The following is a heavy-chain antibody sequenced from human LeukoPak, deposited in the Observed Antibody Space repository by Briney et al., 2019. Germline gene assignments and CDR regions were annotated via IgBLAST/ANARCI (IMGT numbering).Heavy chain of an antibody. CDR1: GGSISSSSYY. D-gene: IGHD6-13*01. CDR2: INHSGST. CDR3: ANRSSSWYAFDY. J-gene: IGHJ4*02. Sequence: SETLSLTCTVSGGSISSSSYYWSWIRQPPGRGLEWIGEINHSGSTNYNPSLKSRVTISVDTSKNQFSLKLSSVTAADTAVYYCANRSSSWYAFDYWGQGTLVTVSS. V-gene: IGHV4-39*07.